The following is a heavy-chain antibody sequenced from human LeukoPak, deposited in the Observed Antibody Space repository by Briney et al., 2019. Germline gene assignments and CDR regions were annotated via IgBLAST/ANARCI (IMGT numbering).Heavy chain of an antibody. J-gene: IGHJ4*02. V-gene: IGHV1-46*01. CDR3: ARDRLAAPLSFDY. Sequence: ASVRVSCKASGYAFTSYYMHWVRQAPGQGLEWMGIINPSGGSTSYAQKFQGRVTMTRDTSTSTVYMELSSLRSEDTAVYYCARDRLAAPLSFDYWGQGTLVTVSS. CDR2: INPSGGST. CDR1: GYAFTSYY.